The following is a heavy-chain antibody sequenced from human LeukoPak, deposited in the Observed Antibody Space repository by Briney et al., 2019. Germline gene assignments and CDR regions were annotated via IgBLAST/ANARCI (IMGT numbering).Heavy chain of an antibody. J-gene: IGHJ3*02. CDR3: AREVWSSSWPDAFDI. CDR2: ISSSSSTI. Sequence: LSLTCTVSGGSISSTTYYWGWIRQAPGKGLEWVSYISSSSSTIYYADSVKGRFTISRDNAKNSLYLQMNSLRAEDTAVYYCAREVWSSSWPDAFDIWGQGTMVTVSS. D-gene: IGHD6-13*01. V-gene: IGHV3-11*04. CDR1: GGSISSTT.